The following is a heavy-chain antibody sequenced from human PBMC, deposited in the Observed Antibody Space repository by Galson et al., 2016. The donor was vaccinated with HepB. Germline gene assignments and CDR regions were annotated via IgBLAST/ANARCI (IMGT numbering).Heavy chain of an antibody. V-gene: IGHV4-59*01. CDR3: ARGPSRRLLESFYFEF. Sequence: ETLSLTCTVSGDSLRGYYWNWIRQPPGKGLEWIGYIYSSGSIRYNPSLESRATISIDTSRNQFSLRLTSVTAADTAVYFCARGPSRRLLESFYFEFWGRGILVAVSS. CDR1: GDSLRGYY. D-gene: IGHD3-3*01. CDR2: IYSSGSI. J-gene: IGHJ4*02.